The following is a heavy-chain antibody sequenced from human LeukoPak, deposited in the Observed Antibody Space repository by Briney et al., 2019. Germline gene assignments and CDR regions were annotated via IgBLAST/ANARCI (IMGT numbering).Heavy chain of an antibody. J-gene: IGHJ4*02. Sequence: GGSLRLSCVASGFTFSSYWMHWVRQAPGKGLVWVSGIKRDGSSTSYADSVKGRFTISRDNSKNTLYLQMNSLRAEDTAAYYCARDQPPTLWGQGTLVTVSS. CDR1: GFTFSSYW. CDR2: IKRDGSST. D-gene: IGHD1-14*01. V-gene: IGHV3-74*01. CDR3: ARDQPPTL.